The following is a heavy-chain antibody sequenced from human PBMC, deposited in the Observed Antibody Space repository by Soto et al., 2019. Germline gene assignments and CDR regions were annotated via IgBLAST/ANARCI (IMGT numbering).Heavy chain of an antibody. CDR3: ANRHSSSWYYFDY. V-gene: IGHV3-23*01. D-gene: IGHD6-13*01. J-gene: IGHJ4*02. CDR2: ISGSGGST. CDR1: GFTFSSYA. Sequence: GGSLRLSCAASGFTFSSYAMSWVRQAPGKGLEWVSAISGSGGSTYYADSVKGRFTISRDNSKNTLYLQMNSLRAEDTAVYYCANRHSSSWYYFDYWGQGTLVTVSS.